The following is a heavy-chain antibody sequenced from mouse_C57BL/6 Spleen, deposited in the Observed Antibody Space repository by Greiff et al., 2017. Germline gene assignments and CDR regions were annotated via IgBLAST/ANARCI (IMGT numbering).Heavy chain of an antibody. CDR3: ARGGTTVVHYYAMDY. D-gene: IGHD1-1*01. V-gene: IGHV5-17*01. CDR1: GFTFSDYG. Sequence: EVKLVESGGGLVKPGGSLKLSCAASGFTFSDYGMHWVRQAPEKGLEWVAYISSGSSTIYYADTVKGRFTISRDNAKNTLFLQMTSLRSEDTAMYYCARGGTTVVHYYAMDYCGQGTSVTVSS. CDR2: ISSGSSTI. J-gene: IGHJ4*01.